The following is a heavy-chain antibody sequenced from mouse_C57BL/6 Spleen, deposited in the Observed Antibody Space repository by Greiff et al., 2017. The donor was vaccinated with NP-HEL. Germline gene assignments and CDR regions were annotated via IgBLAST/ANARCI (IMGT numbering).Heavy chain of an antibody. Sequence: VQVVESGPELVKPGASVKISCKASGYSFTSYYIHWVKQRPGQGLEWIGWIYPGSGNTKYNEKFKGKATLTADTSSSTAYMQLSSLTSEDSAVYYCARGITTVVATFDYWGQGTTLTVSS. J-gene: IGHJ2*01. V-gene: IGHV1-66*01. CDR3: ARGITTVVATFDY. CDR1: GYSFTSYY. CDR2: IYPGSGNT. D-gene: IGHD1-1*01.